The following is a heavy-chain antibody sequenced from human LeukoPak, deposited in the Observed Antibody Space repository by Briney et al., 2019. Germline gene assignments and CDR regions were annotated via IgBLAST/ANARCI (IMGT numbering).Heavy chain of an antibody. V-gene: IGHV3-15*01. D-gene: IGHD6-13*01. CDR1: GFTISNAR. Sequence: GGSLRLSCAASGFTISNARMGWVRQAPGKGLGWVGLIKSKIDGGTTDFAAPVKGRFTISTDDSKHTLYLQMNSLKSEDTAVYYCTTGYGYSDFDYWGQGTLVTVSS. CDR3: TTGYGYSDFDY. J-gene: IGHJ4*02. CDR2: IKSKIDGGTT.